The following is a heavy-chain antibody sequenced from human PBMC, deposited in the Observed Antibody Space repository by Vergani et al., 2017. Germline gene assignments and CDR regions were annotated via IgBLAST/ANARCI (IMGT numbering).Heavy chain of an antibody. CDR1: GYTFTGYY. Sequence: QVQLVQSGAEVKKPGASVKVSCKASGYTFTGYYMYWVRQAPGQGLEWMGWINPNSGGTNYAQKFQGRVSMTRDTSISTAYMELSRLRSDDTAVYYCARDRDYYDSSGYNEGYYYYMDVWGKGTTVTVSS. CDR3: ARDRDYYDSSGYNEGYYYYMDV. D-gene: IGHD3-22*01. CDR2: INPNSGGT. V-gene: IGHV1-2*02. J-gene: IGHJ6*03.